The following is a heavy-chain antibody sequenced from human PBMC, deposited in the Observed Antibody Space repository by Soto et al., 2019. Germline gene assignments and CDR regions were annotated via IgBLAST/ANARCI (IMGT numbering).Heavy chain of an antibody. CDR3: AGPGNCGGDCYYFNY. D-gene: IGHD2-21*02. Sequence: SETLSLTCCVYGGSFSGYYWSWIRQPPGKGLEWIGEINHSGSTNYNPSLKSRVTISIDTSKNQFSLRLSSVTAADTAVYYCAGPGNCGGDCYYFNYWGQGTLVTVSS. CDR2: INHSGST. V-gene: IGHV4-34*01. J-gene: IGHJ4*02. CDR1: GGSFSGYY.